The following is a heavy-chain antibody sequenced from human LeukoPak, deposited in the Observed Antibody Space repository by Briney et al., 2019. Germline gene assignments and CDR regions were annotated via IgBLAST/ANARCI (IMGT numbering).Heavy chain of an antibody. J-gene: IGHJ3*02. CDR1: GFTFSSYG. D-gene: IGHD3-16*01. Sequence: GGSLKLSCAASGFTFSSYGMHWVRQAPGKGLEWVAVISYDGSNKYYADSVKGRFTISRDNSKNTLYLQMNSLRAEDTAVYYCARDRVPLGASDIWGQGTMVTVSS. V-gene: IGHV3-30*03. CDR3: ARDRVPLGASDI. CDR2: ISYDGSNK.